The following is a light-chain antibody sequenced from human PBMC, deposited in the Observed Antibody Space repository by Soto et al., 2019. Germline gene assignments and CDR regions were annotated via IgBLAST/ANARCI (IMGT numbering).Light chain of an antibody. CDR2: GAS. CDR1: QIIANN. J-gene: IGKJ1*01. V-gene: IGKV3-15*01. CDR3: HQESKCPRV. Sequence: ELVMMQSPATLSVSPGDRAPLSCRASQIIANNLAWYQQKPGQAPRLLIYGASTRAPGIPARFRGSGCGEECTLAIGSTRSEDLAVLYCHQESKCPRVFGQGTKVDI.